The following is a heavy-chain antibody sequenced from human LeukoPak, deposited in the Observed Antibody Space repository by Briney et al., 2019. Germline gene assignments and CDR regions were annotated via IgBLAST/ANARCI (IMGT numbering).Heavy chain of an antibody. CDR2: IKSKTDGETT. CDR3: TTDLGTYYHGSQRLIPIDY. J-gene: IGHJ4*02. D-gene: IGHD3-10*01. CDR1: GFTFTNAW. Sequence: GGSLRLSCVDSGFTFTNAWMSWVRRAPGKGLEWIGRIKSKTDGETTNYAEPVRGRFTISRDDSKSAVYLQMNSLKIEDTAVYYCTTDLGTYYHGSQRLIPIDYWGQGTLVTVSS. V-gene: IGHV3-15*01.